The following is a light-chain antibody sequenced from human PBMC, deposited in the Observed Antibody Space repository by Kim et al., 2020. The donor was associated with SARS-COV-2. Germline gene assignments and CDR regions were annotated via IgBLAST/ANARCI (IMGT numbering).Light chain of an antibody. Sequence: SYELTQPPSVSVSPGQTASITCSGDKLGDKYACWYQQKPGQSPVLVIYQDSKRPSGIPELFSGSNSGNTATLTISGTQAMDEADYYCQAWDSSTGVFGGG. CDR2: QDS. J-gene: IGLJ3*02. V-gene: IGLV3-1*01. CDR3: QAWDSSTGV. CDR1: KLGDKY.